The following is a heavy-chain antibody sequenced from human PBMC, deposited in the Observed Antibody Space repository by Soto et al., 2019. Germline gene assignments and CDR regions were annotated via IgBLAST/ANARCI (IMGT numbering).Heavy chain of an antibody. V-gene: IGHV3-30*18. J-gene: IGHJ6*02. CDR2: ISYDGSNK. D-gene: IGHD6-25*01. CDR3: AKNRLAKSPYYYFYYGMDV. Sequence: QVQLVESGGGVVQPGRSLRLSCAASGITFSSYGMHWVRQAPGKGLEWVAVISYDGSNKYYGDSVKGRSTISRDNSKNTLYLQMNSLRAEDTAVYYCAKNRLAKSPYYYFYYGMDVWGQGTTVTVSS. CDR1: GITFSSYG.